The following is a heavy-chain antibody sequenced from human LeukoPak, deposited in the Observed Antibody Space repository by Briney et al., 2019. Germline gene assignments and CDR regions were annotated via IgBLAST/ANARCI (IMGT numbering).Heavy chain of an antibody. CDR2: INHSGST. V-gene: IGHV4-34*01. J-gene: IGHJ4*02. CDR3: ARGSGGSGSYYYDY. D-gene: IGHD3-10*01. Sequence: PSETLSLTCAVYGGSFSGYYWSWIRQPPGKGLEWIGEINHSGSTNYNPSLKSRVTISVDTSKNQFSLKLSSVTAADTAVYYCARGSGGSGSYYYDYWGQGTLVTVSS. CDR1: GGSFSGYY.